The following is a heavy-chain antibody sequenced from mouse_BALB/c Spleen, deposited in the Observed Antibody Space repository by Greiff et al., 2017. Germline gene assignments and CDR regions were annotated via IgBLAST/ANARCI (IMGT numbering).Heavy chain of an antibody. CDR3: ARDRYDLYYFDY. CDR2: ISSGGST. D-gene: IGHD2-14*01. CDR1: GFTFSSYA. V-gene: IGHV5-6-5*01. J-gene: IGHJ2*01. Sequence: EVQLVESGGGLVKPGGSLKLSCAASGFTFSSYAMSWVRQTPEKRLEWVASISSGGSTYYPDSVKGRFTISRDNARNILYLQMSSLRSEDTAMYYCARDRYDLYYFDYWGQGTTLTVSS.